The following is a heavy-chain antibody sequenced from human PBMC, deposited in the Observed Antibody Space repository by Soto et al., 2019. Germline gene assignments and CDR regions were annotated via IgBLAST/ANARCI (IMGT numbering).Heavy chain of an antibody. CDR1: GYTFTSYY. CDR2: INPSGGST. V-gene: IGHV1-46*01. Sequence: QVQLVQSGAEVKKPGASVKVSCKASGYTFTSYYMHWVRQAPGLGLECMGIINPSGGSTSYAQKFQGTVTMSWDTSTRTVYLELSSLRSEDTAVYYCARDGETWIQLWLLRSGGYFDYWGQGTLVTVSS. CDR3: ARDGETWIQLWLLRSGGYFDY. J-gene: IGHJ4*02. D-gene: IGHD5-18*01.